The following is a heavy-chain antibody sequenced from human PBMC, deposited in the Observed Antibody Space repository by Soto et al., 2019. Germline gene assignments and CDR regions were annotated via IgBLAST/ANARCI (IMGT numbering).Heavy chain of an antibody. CDR2: THSGGNT. V-gene: IGHV3-53*01. J-gene: IGHJ6*02. Sequence: GGSLRLSCSASGLSVRNNYITWVRQAPGKGLEWVSLTHSGGNTDYADSVKGRFTISRDNSKSTLYLQMNSLRAEDTALYYCAKGRSYYYYYGVDVWGQGTTVTVSS. CDR3: AKGRSYYYYYGVDV. CDR1: GLSVRNNY.